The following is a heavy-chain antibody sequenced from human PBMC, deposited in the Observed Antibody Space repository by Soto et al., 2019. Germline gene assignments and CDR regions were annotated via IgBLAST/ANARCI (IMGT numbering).Heavy chain of an antibody. CDR1: GGSVRSGNHF. Sequence: QVQLQESGPGLLKASETLSLTCSVSGGSVRSGNHFWNWIRQPPGRGLEWLGYMYYTGVTNYNPSLKTRVSMSVDTSKDPFSLNLTSLTAADTAVYYCARGGEPLGYYGLDVWGQGTTVTVSS. CDR3: ARGGEPLGYYGLDV. CDR2: MYYTGVT. V-gene: IGHV4-61*01. J-gene: IGHJ6*02.